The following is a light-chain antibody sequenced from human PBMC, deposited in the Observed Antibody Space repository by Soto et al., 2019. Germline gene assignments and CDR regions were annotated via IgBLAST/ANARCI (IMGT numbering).Light chain of an antibody. CDR2: GAS. J-gene: IGKJ2*03. Sequence: EIVLTQSPGTLSLSPGERTTLSCRAGQTVSSSYLAWYQQIRGQAPRLLIYGASSTATGITGRFSGSGSGTDFTLTISRLEPEDFAIYYCQLYGNSPLYSLGQGTKLEIK. CDR1: QTVSSSY. V-gene: IGKV3-20*01. CDR3: QLYGNSPLYS.